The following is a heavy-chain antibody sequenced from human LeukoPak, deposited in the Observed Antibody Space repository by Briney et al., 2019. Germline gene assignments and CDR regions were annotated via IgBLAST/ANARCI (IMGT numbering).Heavy chain of an antibody. J-gene: IGHJ6*02. Sequence: GGSLRLSCAASGFTFSSYAMYWVRQAPGKGLEWVAVISYDGSNKYYADSVKGRFTISRDNSKNTLYLQMNSLRPEDTAVYYCARTRPYGDYVSYYYYGMDVRGQGTTVTVSS. CDR2: ISYDGSNK. CDR3: ARTRPYGDYVSYYYYGMDV. V-gene: IGHV3-30-3*01. D-gene: IGHD4-17*01. CDR1: GFTFSSYA.